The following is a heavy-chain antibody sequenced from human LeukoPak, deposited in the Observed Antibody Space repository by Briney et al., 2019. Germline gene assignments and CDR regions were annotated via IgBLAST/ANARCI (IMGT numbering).Heavy chain of an antibody. CDR3: TKSDGSGLIRI. Sequence: SETLSLTCAVYGGSFSGYYWSWIRQPPGKGLEWIGEINHSGSTNYNPSLKSRVTISLDTSKNQFSLKVISMTAADTAVYYCTKSDGSGLIRICGRGTMVTVSS. CDR1: GGSFSGYY. CDR2: INHSGST. D-gene: IGHD3-22*01. V-gene: IGHV4-34*01. J-gene: IGHJ3*02.